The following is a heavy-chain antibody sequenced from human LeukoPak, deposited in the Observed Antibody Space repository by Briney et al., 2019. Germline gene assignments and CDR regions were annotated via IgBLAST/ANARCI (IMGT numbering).Heavy chain of an antibody. CDR1: GFTFSTYS. CDR2: ISTSSTWI. CDR3: AREGHYGALAI. J-gene: IGHJ3*02. Sequence: GGSRRLSCAASGFTFSTYSMKWVRQAPGKGLEWVSYISTSSTWIQYADSVKGRFTISRDDAKSSLHLQMTSLRDEDTAVYFCAREGHYGALAIWGHGTMVTVSS. V-gene: IGHV3-48*02. D-gene: IGHD3-10*01.